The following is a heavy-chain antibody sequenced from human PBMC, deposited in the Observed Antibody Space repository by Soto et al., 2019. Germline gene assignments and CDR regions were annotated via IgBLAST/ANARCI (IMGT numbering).Heavy chain of an antibody. CDR2: IKPNSGGT. CDR3: ARSLTEGYCTIAGCYTRPLYGMDV. Sequence: QEQLVQSGAEVKKPGASVKVSCKASGYTFSGYYIHWLRQAPGQGLEWMGWIKPNSGGTNYAQKFQGRVTVTRDTPTSTAYMELSRLTSDDTAVYYCARSLTEGYCTIAGCYTRPLYGMDVWGQGTTVTVSS. J-gene: IGHJ6*02. D-gene: IGHD2-2*02. V-gene: IGHV1-2*02. CDR1: GYTFSGYY.